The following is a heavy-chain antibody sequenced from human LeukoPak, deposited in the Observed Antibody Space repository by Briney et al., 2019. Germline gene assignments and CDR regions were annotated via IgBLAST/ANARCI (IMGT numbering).Heavy chain of an antibody. CDR1: GGSLSGYY. J-gene: IGHJ3*02. D-gene: IGHD4-23*01. CDR3: AGRRRYGGNLPGAFDI. V-gene: IGHV4-34*01. Sequence: SETLSLTCAVYGGSLSGYYWSWIRQPPGKGLEWIGEINHSGSTKYNPSLESRVTISVDTSKNQFSLKLSSVTAADTAVYYCAGRRRYGGNLPGAFDIWGQGTMVTVSS. CDR2: INHSGST.